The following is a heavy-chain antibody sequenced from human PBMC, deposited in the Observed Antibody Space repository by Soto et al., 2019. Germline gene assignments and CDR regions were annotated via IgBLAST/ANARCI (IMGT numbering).Heavy chain of an antibody. CDR2: INPNSGNI. Sequence: ASVKVSCKASGDTFTTYDINWVRQATGHGLEWMGWINPNSGNIGYAQRFQGRVTMTRDTAIRTAYMEVSSLRSDDTAVYYCARGRASGSYYLLDYWVQGTLVPVSS. V-gene: IGHV1-8*01. CDR3: ARGRASGSYYLLDY. J-gene: IGHJ4*02. CDR1: GDTFTTYD. D-gene: IGHD3-10*01.